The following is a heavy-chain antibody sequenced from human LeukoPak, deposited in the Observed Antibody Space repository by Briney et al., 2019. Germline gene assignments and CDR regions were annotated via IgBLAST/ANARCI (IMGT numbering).Heavy chain of an antibody. CDR1: GFTFSSYA. D-gene: IGHD3-10*01. Sequence: GGSLRLSCAASGFTFSSYAMSWVRQAPGKGLEWVSSISGSGYNTYYADSVKGRFTISRDNSKNTLFLQMNSLRAEDTAVYYCARDRELLWFGELLLWGQGTLVTVSS. V-gene: IGHV3-23*01. CDR3: ARDRELLWFGELLL. CDR2: ISGSGYNT. J-gene: IGHJ4*02.